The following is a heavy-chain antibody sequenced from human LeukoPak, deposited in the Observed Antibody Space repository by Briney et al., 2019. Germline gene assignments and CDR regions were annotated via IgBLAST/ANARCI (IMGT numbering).Heavy chain of an antibody. D-gene: IGHD3-3*01. CDR2: IWYDGSNK. J-gene: IGHJ3*02. V-gene: IGHV3-33*06. CDR1: GFTFSSYG. CDR3: ANGEAIFGVVHPLGAFDI. Sequence: GRSLRLSCAASGFTFSSYGMHWVRQAPGKGLEWVAVIWYDGSNKYYADSVKGRFTISRDNSKNTLYLQMNSLRAEDTAVYYCANGEAIFGVVHPLGAFDIWGQGTMVTVSS.